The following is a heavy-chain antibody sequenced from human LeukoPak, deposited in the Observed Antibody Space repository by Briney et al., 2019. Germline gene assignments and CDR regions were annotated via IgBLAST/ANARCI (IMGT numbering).Heavy chain of an antibody. Sequence: PSETLSLTCTVSGGSISSGDYYWSWIRQPPGKGLEWIGYIYYSGSTYYNPSLKSRVTISVDTSKNQFSLKLSSVTAADTAVYYCARDGLGLGSSWYFDYWGQGTLVTVSS. J-gene: IGHJ4*02. V-gene: IGHV4-30-4*08. CDR3: ARDGLGLGSSWYFDY. CDR1: GGSISSGDYY. CDR2: IYYSGST. D-gene: IGHD6-13*01.